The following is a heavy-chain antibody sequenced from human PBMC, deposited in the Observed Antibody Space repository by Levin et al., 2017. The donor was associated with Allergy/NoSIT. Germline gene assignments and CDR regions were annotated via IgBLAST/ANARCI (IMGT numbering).Heavy chain of an antibody. V-gene: IGHV3-21*06. CDR3: ARGLKILTTGSLYHNAMDA. Sequence: KRGESLKISCAASTFLFSDYTMNWVRQAPGKGLEWVASISRRSSYIYYADSVKGRFTISRDNAKNSVSLQMNSLRAEDTAIYYCARGLKILTTGSLYHNAMDAWGQGTTVSVSS. D-gene: IGHD3-9*01. CDR1: TFLFSDYT. CDR2: ISRRSSYI. J-gene: IGHJ6*02.